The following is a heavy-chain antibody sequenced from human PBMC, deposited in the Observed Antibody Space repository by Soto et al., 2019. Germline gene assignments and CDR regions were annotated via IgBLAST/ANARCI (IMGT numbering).Heavy chain of an antibody. D-gene: IGHD3-22*01. V-gene: IGHV1-69*06. CDR1: GGTFSSYA. CDR3: AISGYYLRGGTW. Sequence: ASVKVSCKASGGTFSSYAISWVRQAPGQGLEWMGGIIPIFGTANYAQKFQGRVTITAEKSTSTAYMELSSLRSEDTAVYYCAISGYYLRGGTWWGQGTLVTVSS. J-gene: IGHJ4*02. CDR2: IIPIFGTA.